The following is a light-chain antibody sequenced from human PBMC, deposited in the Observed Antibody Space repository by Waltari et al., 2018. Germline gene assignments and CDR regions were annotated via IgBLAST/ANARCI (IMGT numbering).Light chain of an antibody. V-gene: IGLV3-19*01. CDR1: SLRSYY. CDR2: AKN. J-gene: IGLJ2*01. CDR3: HSRDASGVGGS. Sequence: SSELTQDPAVSVAMGQTVRITCQGDSLRSYYASWYQQRPGQAPRLVMYAKNNRPSGVPDRFSGSSSHNTASLTITGAQAEDEASYYCHSRDASGVGGSFGGGTKLTVL.